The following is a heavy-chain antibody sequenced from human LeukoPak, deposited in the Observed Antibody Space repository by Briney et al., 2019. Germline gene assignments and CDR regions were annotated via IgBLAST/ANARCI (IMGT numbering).Heavy chain of an antibody. D-gene: IGHD1-26*01. J-gene: IGHJ5*02. V-gene: IGHV4-30-2*01. Sequence: SQALSLTCTVSGGSISSGGYYWSWIRQPPGKGLEWIGYIYHSGSTYYNPSLKSRVTISVDRSKNQFSLKLSSVTAADTAVYYCARGEGATYNWFDPWGQGTLVTVSS. CDR3: ARGEGATYNWFDP. CDR2: IYHSGST. CDR1: GGSISSGGYY.